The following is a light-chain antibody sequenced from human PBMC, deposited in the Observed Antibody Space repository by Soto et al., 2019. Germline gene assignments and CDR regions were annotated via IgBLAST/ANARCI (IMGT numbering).Light chain of an antibody. CDR3: QQRSNWLT. Sequence: EIVLTQSPATLSLSPGERATLSCRASQSVSSYLAWYQQKSGQAPRLLIYDASNRATGIPARFSGSGSGTDFTLTISSLEPEAFAVYYCQQRSNWLTFGGGTKVEI. J-gene: IGKJ4*01. V-gene: IGKV3-11*01. CDR2: DAS. CDR1: QSVSSY.